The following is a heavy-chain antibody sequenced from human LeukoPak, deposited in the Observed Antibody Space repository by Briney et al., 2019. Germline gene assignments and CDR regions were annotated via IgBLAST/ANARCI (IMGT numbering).Heavy chain of an antibody. J-gene: IGHJ3*02. CDR1: GGSISSYY. V-gene: IGHV4-4*07. CDR2: IYTSGST. CDR3: ASETRDYDFWSGYYTKADAFDI. D-gene: IGHD3-3*01. Sequence: SETLSLTCTVSGGSISSYYWSWLRQPAGKGLEWIGRIYTSGSTNYNPSLKSRVTISVDTSKNQFSLKLSSVTAADTAVYYCASETRDYDFWSGYYTKADAFDIWGQGTMVTVSS.